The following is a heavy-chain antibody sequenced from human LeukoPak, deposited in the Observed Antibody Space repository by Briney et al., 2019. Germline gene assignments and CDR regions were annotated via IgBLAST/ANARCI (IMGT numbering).Heavy chain of an antibody. Sequence: GGSLRLSCAASGFTFNSYAMSWVRQAPGKGLEWVSAISGSGGSTYYADSVKGRFTISRDNSKNTLYLQMNSLRAEDTAVYYCAKQRHPTYYFDYWGQGTLVTVSS. J-gene: IGHJ4*02. CDR1: GFTFNSYA. CDR3: AKQRHPTYYFDY. D-gene: IGHD6-25*01. CDR2: ISGSGGST. V-gene: IGHV3-23*01.